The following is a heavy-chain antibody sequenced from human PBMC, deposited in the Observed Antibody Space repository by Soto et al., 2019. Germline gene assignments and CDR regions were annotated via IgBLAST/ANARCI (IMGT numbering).Heavy chain of an antibody. CDR3: ARPAGAYCGGDCAVGAFDI. CDR1: GYSFTSYW. CDR2: IYPGDSDT. D-gene: IGHD2-21*02. J-gene: IGHJ3*02. V-gene: IGHV5-51*01. Sequence: GESLKISCKGSGYSFTSYWIGWVRQMPGKGLEWMGIIYPGDSDTRYSPSFQGQVTISADKSISTAYLQWNSLKASDTAMYYCARPAGAYCGGDCAVGAFDIWGQGTMVTVSS.